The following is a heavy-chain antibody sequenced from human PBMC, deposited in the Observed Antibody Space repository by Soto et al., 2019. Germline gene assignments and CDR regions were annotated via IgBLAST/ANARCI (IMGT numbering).Heavy chain of an antibody. CDR3: ARDLSAGAAAGTCSN. Sequence: QVQLVESGGGVVQPGRSLRLSCAASGFTFSSYAMHWVRQAPGKGLEWVAVISYDGSNKYYAGSVKGRFTISRDNSKNTLYLQMNSLRAEDTAVYYCARDLSAGAAAGTCSNWGQGTLVTVSS. J-gene: IGHJ4*02. CDR1: GFTFSSYA. D-gene: IGHD6-13*01. V-gene: IGHV3-30-3*01. CDR2: ISYDGSNK.